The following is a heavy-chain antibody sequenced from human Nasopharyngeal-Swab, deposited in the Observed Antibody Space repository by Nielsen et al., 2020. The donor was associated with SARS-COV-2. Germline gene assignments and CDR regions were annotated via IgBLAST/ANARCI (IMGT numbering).Heavy chain of an antibody. CDR1: GGSFSANY. J-gene: IGHJ6*03. D-gene: IGHD2-2*01. CDR2: INHSGST. CDR3: ARGLSGVVPAPILGLGPYYYFYYMDV. Sequence: SETLSLTCAVSGGSFSANYWGWIRQPPGKGLEFFGEINHSGSTNYNPSLKSRVTISVDTSKSQFSLKLTSVTAADTSVYYCARGLSGVVPAPILGLGPYYYFYYMDVWGKGTTVTVSS. V-gene: IGHV4-34*01.